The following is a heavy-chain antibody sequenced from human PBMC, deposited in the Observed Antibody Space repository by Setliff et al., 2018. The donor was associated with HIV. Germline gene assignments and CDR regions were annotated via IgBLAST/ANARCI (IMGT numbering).Heavy chain of an antibody. V-gene: IGHV1-8*02. J-gene: IGHJ3*02. Sequence: ASVKVSCKASGYSFATHDINWVRQSPGQGLEWMGWMNPDSGNTFYAQKFKGRVTMTRDTSTNTAYMELSSLTSDDTAVYFCARGSMSMVMFILVSAFDIWGQGTLVTVSS. D-gene: IGHD2-21*01. CDR3: ARGSMSMVMFILVSAFDI. CDR2: MNPDSGNT. CDR1: GYSFATHD.